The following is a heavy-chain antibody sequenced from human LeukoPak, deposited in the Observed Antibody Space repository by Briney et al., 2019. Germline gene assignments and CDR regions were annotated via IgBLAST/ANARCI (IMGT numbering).Heavy chain of an antibody. CDR2: ISSNGGST. CDR1: GFTFSSYA. Sequence: PGGSLRLSCAASGFTFSSYAMHWVRQAPGKGLEYVSAISSNGGSTYYANSVKGRFTISRDNSKNTLYLQMGSLRAEDMAVYYCARGIAAAGTGEDYWGQGTLVTVSS. J-gene: IGHJ4*02. CDR3: ARGIAAAGTGEDY. V-gene: IGHV3-64*01. D-gene: IGHD6-13*01.